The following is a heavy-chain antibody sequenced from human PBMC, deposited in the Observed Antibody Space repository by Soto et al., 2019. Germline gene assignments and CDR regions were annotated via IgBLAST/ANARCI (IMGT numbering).Heavy chain of an antibody. V-gene: IGHV3-23*01. CDR3: AKDPKGDYVGAFDD. CDR1: GLTFSSYG. CDR2: ISGDGTGT. Sequence: EAQLLESGGGLIRPGGSLRLSCAGSGLTFSSYGLTWVRQAQGKGLEWVSSISGDGTGTYYADSVKGRFTISRDNSKNMMYLQMNSLRAEDTAIYHCAKDPKGDYVGAFDDWGQGTLVTVSS. J-gene: IGHJ4*02. D-gene: IGHD4-17*01.